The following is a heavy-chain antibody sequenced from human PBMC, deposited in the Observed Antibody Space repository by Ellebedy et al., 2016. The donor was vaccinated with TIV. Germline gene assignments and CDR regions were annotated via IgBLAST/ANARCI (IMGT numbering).Heavy chain of an antibody. D-gene: IGHD3-16*02. J-gene: IGHJ4*02. CDR3: ARSRGQSYRFDS. V-gene: IGHV4-61*01. CDR1: GVSVSSGSVY. CDR2: IFTSGST. Sequence: PSETLSLTCTVSGVSVSSGSVYWSWIRQSPGKGLAWIGYIFTSGSTDDNPSLQSRVTISVDTSRNQFSLRLSSLTPADTAVYYCARSRGQSYRFDSWGQGILVTVSS.